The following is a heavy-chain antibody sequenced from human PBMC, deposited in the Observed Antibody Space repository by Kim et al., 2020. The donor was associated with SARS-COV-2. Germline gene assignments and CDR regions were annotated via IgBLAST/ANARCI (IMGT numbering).Heavy chain of an antibody. J-gene: IGHJ3*02. V-gene: IGHV4-59*01. Sequence: SETLSLTCTVSGGSISSYYWSWIRQPPGKGLEWIGYIYYSGSTNYNPSLKSRVTISVDTSKNQFSLKLSSVTAADTAVYYCARSYRETAWAFDIWGQGTMVTVSS. CDR2: IYYSGST. CDR3: ARSYRETAWAFDI. CDR1: GGSISSYY. D-gene: IGHD5-18*01.